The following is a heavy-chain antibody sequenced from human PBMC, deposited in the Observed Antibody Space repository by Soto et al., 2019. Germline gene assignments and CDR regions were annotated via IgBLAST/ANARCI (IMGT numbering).Heavy chain of an antibody. V-gene: IGHV3-30*18. CDR1: GFTFSSYG. CDR2: ISYDGSNK. J-gene: IGHJ6*02. D-gene: IGHD1-26*01. Sequence: QVQLVESGGGVVQPGRSLRLSCAASGFTFSSYGMHWVRQAPGKGLEWVEVISYDGSNKYYADSVKGRFTISRDNSKNTLYLQMNSLRADCTAVHYCAKYRLPNYYNAMDVCAQGTTFTFSS. CDR3: AKYRLPNYYNAMDV.